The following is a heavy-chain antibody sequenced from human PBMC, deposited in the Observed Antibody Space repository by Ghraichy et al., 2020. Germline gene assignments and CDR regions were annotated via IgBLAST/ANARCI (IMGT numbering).Heavy chain of an antibody. V-gene: IGHV3-23*01. Sequence: GGSLRLSCAASGFGFSSYAMTWVRQAPGKGLELVSAISGSGINTFYADSVKGRFTISRDNSKNTLYLLLNSLRAEDTAVYSCAKVHSSGWYQVKSGPFDYWGQGTLLTVFS. J-gene: IGHJ4*02. D-gene: IGHD6-19*01. CDR2: ISGSGINT. CDR3: AKVHSSGWYQVKSGPFDY. CDR1: GFGFSSYA.